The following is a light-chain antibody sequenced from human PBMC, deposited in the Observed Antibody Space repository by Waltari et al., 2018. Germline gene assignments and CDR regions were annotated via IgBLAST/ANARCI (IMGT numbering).Light chain of an antibody. J-gene: IGLJ3*02. CDR2: KDS. V-gene: IGLV3-25*03. CDR3: QSADTTWV. CDR1: TSPKQS. Sequence: SYELPQPPSVSVSPGQTARNPCSGDTSPKQSAYWYQQKTGQAPGVVIYKDSERPSGVPERFSGSSSGTTVTLTISRVQAEDEADYYCQSADTTWVFGGGTKLTVL.